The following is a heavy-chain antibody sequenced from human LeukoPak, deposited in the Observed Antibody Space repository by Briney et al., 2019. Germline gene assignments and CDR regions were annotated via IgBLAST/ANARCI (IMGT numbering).Heavy chain of an antibody. CDR2: IYYSGST. CDR3: AREVGYSSSWYLEYYYYYYMDV. Sequence: SETLSLTCTVSGGSISSHYWSCIRQPPGKGLEWSGDIYYSGSTNYNPSLKSRVTISVDTSKKQFSLKLSSVTAADTAVYYCAREVGYSSSWYLEYYYYYYMDVWGKGTTVTVSS. D-gene: IGHD6-13*01. J-gene: IGHJ6*03. V-gene: IGHV4-59*11. CDR1: GGSISSHY.